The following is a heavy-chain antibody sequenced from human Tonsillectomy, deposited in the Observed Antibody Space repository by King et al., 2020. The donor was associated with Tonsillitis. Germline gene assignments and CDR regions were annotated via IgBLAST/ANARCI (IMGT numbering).Heavy chain of an antibody. CDR3: ARGEHFDFWSGFSAPDY. V-gene: IGHV3-48*01. J-gene: IGHJ4*02. CDR1: GFSFSSYS. CDR2: ISGDSSVI. D-gene: IGHD3-3*01. Sequence: QLVQSGGGLVQPGGSLRLSCAASGFSFSSYSMNWVRQAPGKGLEWVSYISGDSSVIYYADSVKGRFTISRDAAKNSLYLQMNSLRAEDTAVYYCARGEHFDFWSGFSAPDYWGQGTLVTVSS.